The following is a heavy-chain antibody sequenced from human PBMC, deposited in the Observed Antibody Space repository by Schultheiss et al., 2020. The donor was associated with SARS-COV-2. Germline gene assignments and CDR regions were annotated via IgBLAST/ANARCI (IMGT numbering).Heavy chain of an antibody. J-gene: IGHJ3*02. CDR2: IYWNDDK. V-gene: IGHV2-5*01. D-gene: IGHD3-3*02. CDR1: GFSLSTSGVG. CDR3: ARRLSGSLAFDI. Sequence: SGPTLVKPTQTLTLTCTFSGFSLSTSGVGVGWIRQPPGKALEWLALIYWNDDKRYSPSLKSRLTITKDTSKNQVVLTMTNMDPVDTATYYCARRLSGSLAFDIWGQGTMVTVSS.